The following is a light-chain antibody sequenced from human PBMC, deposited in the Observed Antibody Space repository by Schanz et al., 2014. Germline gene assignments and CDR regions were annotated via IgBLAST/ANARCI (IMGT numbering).Light chain of an antibody. CDR1: QSVSSN. CDR2: AAS. Sequence: VMTQSPATLSVSPGESATLSCRASQSVSSNLAWYQQKPGQAPRLLIYAASTRATDIPDRFSGSGSGTEFTLTISSLQSEDFAVYYCQQYNQWPPWTFGQGTKVEIK. CDR3: QQYNQWPPWT. J-gene: IGKJ1*01. V-gene: IGKV3-15*01.